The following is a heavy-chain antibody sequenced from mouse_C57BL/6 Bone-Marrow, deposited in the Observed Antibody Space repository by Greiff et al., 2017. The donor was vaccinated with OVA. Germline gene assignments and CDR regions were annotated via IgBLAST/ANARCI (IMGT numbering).Heavy chain of an antibody. D-gene: IGHD1-1*01. CDR2: INYDGSST. V-gene: IGHV5-16*01. Sequence: EVQLVESAGGLVQPGSSLKLSCTASGFTFSDYYMAWVRQVPEKGLEWVANINYDGSSTYYLDSLKSRFIISRDNAKNILYLQMSSLKSEDTATYYCARATYYYGSNFDYWGQGTTLTVSS. CDR3: ARATYYYGSNFDY. J-gene: IGHJ2*01. CDR1: GFTFSDYY.